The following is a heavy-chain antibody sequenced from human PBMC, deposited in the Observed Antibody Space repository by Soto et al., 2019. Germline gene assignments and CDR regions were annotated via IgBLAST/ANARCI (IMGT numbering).Heavy chain of an antibody. D-gene: IGHD2-15*01. CDR2: VSIGGST. CDR1: GFTFSSYA. J-gene: IGHJ4*02. V-gene: IGHV3-23*01. CDR3: AKRRGAVGDFDY. Sequence: DVQLLESGGGLVQPEGSLRLSCAASGFTFSSYAMGWVRQGPGKGLEWVAVVSIGGSTHYADSVRGRFTISRDNSKNTLSLQMSSLTAEDTAVYFCAKRRGAVGDFDYWGQGDLVTVSS.